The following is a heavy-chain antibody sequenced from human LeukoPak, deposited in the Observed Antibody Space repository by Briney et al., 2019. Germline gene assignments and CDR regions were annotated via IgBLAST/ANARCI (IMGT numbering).Heavy chain of an antibody. V-gene: IGHV4-31*03. CDR1: GGSISSCGDF. D-gene: IGHD6-25*01. J-gene: IGHJ4*02. CDR3: ARERGRLVDY. CDR2: MHNSDNA. Sequence: KSSETLSLTCTVSGGSISSCGDFWSWMRQLPVKGLEWIGYMHNSDNADYNQSLKSRVNKSVDTSKNQISLKVNSVTAADTAVYYCARERGRLVDYWGQGTLVTVSS.